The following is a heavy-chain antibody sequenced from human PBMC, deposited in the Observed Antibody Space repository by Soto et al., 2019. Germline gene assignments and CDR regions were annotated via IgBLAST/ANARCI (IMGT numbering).Heavy chain of an antibody. CDR3: ARGYDSSGYYSHYYYYYGMDV. V-gene: IGHV1-69*10. D-gene: IGHD3-22*01. J-gene: IGHJ6*02. Sequence: ASVKVSCKASGGTFSSYAISWVRQAPGQGLEWMGGIIPILGTANYAQKFQGRVTITADKSTSTAYMELSSLRSEDTAVYYCARGYDSSGYYSHYYYYYGMDVWGQGTTVTVSS. CDR2: IIPILGTA. CDR1: GGTFSSYA.